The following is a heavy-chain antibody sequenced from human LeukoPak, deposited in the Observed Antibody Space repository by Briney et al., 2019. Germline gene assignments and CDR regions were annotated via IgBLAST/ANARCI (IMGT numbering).Heavy chain of an antibody. CDR3: AKDLAFGVAH. J-gene: IGHJ4*02. CDR1: GFTFTSYA. CDR2: ISGSGGST. D-gene: IGHD2-15*01. V-gene: IGHV3-23*01. Sequence: GESLRLSCAASGFTFTSYAMSWVRQAPGKGLEWVSAISGSGGSTYYADSVKGRFTISRDNSKNTLYLQMNSLRAEDTAVEYCAKDLAFGVAHWGQGTLVTVSS.